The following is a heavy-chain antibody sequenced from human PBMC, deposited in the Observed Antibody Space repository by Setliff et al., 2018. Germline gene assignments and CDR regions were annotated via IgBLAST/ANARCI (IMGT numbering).Heavy chain of an antibody. CDR2: WYTSGIT. J-gene: IGHJ5*02. D-gene: IGHD6-19*01. CDR3: ARDTSSDWAAWFDP. V-gene: IGHV4-61*09. CDR1: GGSISGGTYY. Sequence: SETLSLTCTVSGGSISGGTYYWTWIRQPAGKGLEWIGHWYTSGITNYNPSLKSQVTISVDTSKNQFSLKLTSVTAADTAMYYCARDTSSDWAAWFDPWSQGILVTVSS.